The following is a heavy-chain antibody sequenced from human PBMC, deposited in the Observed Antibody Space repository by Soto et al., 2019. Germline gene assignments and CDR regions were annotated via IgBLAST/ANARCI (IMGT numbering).Heavy chain of an antibody. Sequence: QVKLVESGGGVVQPGRSLRLSCVASGFTFSRYAMDWVRQAPGKGLKWVAIISYDGRNGYYADSVKGQFSISRDNSKNPLYLRMNRLSPEDTAVYYCGKGRGGLRNYSMDVWGQGTTVTVS. CDR1: GFTFSRYA. V-gene: IGHV3-30*18. CDR2: ISYDGRNG. D-gene: IGHD5-12*01. J-gene: IGHJ6*02. CDR3: GKGRGGLRNYSMDV.